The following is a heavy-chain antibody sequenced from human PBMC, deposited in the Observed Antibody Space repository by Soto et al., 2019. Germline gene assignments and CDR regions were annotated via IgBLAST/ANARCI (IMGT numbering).Heavy chain of an antibody. J-gene: IGHJ6*02. Sequence: QVQLQESGPGLMKPSETLSLTCTVSGDSISRYYWSWIRLSPGKGLEWIGYIYYSGETNYNPSVKSRVTISVDRTKNQFSLKLSSVTGADTAVYYGARDQGGEFLKGSGMDVWGQGTTVTVSS. CDR3: ARDQGGEFLKGSGMDV. CDR1: GDSISRYY. D-gene: IGHD3-10*01. CDR2: IYYSGET. V-gene: IGHV4-59*01.